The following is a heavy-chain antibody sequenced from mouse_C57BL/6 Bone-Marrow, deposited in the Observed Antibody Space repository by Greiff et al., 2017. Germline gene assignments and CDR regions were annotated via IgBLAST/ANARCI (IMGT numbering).Heavy chain of an antibody. CDR1: GYTFTSYW. CDR3: AGRTTVVATRAYWYFDV. J-gene: IGHJ1*03. Sequence: QVQLQQPGAVLVKPGASVKLSCKASGYTFTSYWMHWVKQRPGRGLEWIGSIDPNSGGTKYNQKFKSKATLTVDKPSSTAYMQLSSLTSEDSAVYYCAGRTTVVATRAYWYFDVWGTGTTVTGSS. D-gene: IGHD1-1*01. CDR2: IDPNSGGT. V-gene: IGHV1-72*01.